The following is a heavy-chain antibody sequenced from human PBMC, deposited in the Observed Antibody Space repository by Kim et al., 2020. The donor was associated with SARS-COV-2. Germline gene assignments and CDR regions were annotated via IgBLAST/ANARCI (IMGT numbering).Heavy chain of an antibody. CDR3: AEYTSSSGFYFDL. D-gene: IGHD1-26*01. CDR2: IYWDGEK. V-gene: IGHV2-5*02. Sequence: SGPTLVNPTQTLTLTCTFSGFSLSTRGVAVGWIRQPPGKALEWLALIYWDGEKRYSPSLESRLTISKDTSQNQVFLTVTNMGPVDTGTYYCAEYTSSSGFYFDLWGLGTLVTVSS. J-gene: IGHJ4*02. CDR1: GFSLSTRGVA.